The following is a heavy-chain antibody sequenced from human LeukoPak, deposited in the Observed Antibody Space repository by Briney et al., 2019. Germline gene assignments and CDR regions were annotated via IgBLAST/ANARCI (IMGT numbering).Heavy chain of an antibody. CDR1: GGSFSGYY. D-gene: IGHD3-16*02. J-gene: IGHJ4*02. V-gene: IGHV4-34*01. CDR3: ARGHYDYVWGSYRYTVTYFDY. CDR2: INHSGST. Sequence: SETLSLTCAVYGGSFSGYYWSWIRQPPGKGLEWIGEINHSGSTNYNPSLKSRVTKSVDTSKNQFSLKLSSVTAADTAVYYCARGHYDYVWGSYRYTVTYFDYWGQGTLVTVSS.